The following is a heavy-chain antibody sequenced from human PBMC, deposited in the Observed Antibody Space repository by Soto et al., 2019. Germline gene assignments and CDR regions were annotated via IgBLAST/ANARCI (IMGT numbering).Heavy chain of an antibody. J-gene: IGHJ4*02. CDR3: ARVTSRGYSYGYYFDY. D-gene: IGHD5-18*01. V-gene: IGHV1-46*01. CDR1: GYTFTSYY. CDR2: INPSGGST. Sequence: ASVKVSCKASGYTFTSYYMHWVRQAPGQGLEWMGIINPSGGSTSYAQKFQGRVTMTRDTSTSTVYMELSSLRSEDTAVYYCARVTSRGYSYGYYFDYWGQGTLVTVSS.